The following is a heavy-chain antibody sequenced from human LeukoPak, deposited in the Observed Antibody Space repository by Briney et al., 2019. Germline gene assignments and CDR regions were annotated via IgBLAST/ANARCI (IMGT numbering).Heavy chain of an antibody. CDR2: IYYSGST. CDR3: ARQRDCTSGWFDY. V-gene: IGHV4-39*01. Sequence: SSETLSLTCTVSGGSISSSSYYWGWIRQPPGKGLEWIGSIYYSGSTYYNPSLKSRVTISVDTSKNQFSLMLSSVTASDTAVYYCARQRDCTSGWFDYWGQGTLVTVSS. J-gene: IGHJ4*02. CDR1: GGSISSSSYY. D-gene: IGHD6-19*01.